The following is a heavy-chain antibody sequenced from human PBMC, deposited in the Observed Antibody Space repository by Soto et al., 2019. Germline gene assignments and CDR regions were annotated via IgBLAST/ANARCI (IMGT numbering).Heavy chain of an antibody. CDR2: IWYDGSNK. Sequence: QVQLVESGGGVVQPGRSLRLSCAASGFTFSSYGMHWVRQAPGKGLEWVAVIWYDGSNKYYADSVKGRFTISRDNSKNTLSLQMNSLRAEDTAVYYCARDPYGFVYGSGSPSDYWGQGTLVTVSS. J-gene: IGHJ4*02. V-gene: IGHV3-33*01. CDR1: GFTFSSYG. D-gene: IGHD3-10*01. CDR3: ARDPYGFVYGSGSPSDY.